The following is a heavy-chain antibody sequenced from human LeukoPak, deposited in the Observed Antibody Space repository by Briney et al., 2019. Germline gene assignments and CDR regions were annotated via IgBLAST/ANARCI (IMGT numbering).Heavy chain of an antibody. CDR1: GFTFRIYT. J-gene: IGHJ4*02. V-gene: IGHV3-21*01. D-gene: IGHD5-12*01. CDR3: ARIYSGYDNPFDY. CDR2: ISSSGSSM. Sequence: GGSLRLSCAASGFTFRIYTMTWVRQAPGKGLEWVSSISSSGSSMYYADSVKGRFTISRANAENSLYLQMNSLRAEDTAVYYCARIYSGYDNPFDYWGQGALSPSPQ.